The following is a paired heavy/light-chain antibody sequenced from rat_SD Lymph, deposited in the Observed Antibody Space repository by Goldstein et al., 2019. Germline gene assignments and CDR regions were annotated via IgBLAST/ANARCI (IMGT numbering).Light chain of an antibody. Sequence: DIVLTQSPALAVSLEQRATISCKTSQNVDNYGISYMHWYQQKPGQQPKLLIYEGSNLASGIPARFSGSGSGTDFTLTIDPVEADDIATYYCQQSKDYPPTFGGGTKLELK. J-gene: IGKJ1*01. CDR2: EGS. V-gene: IGKV3S1*01. CDR1: QNVDNYGISY. CDR3: QQSKDYPPT.
Heavy chain of an antibody. Sequence: EVQLVETGGGLVQPGRSLKLSCVASGFTFSSYWMYWIRQAPGKGLEWVSSINTDGGSTYYPDSVKGRFTISRDNAENTVYLQMNSLRSEDTATYYCAKDGGYYDGQFSGWFAYWGQGTLVTVSS. CDR1: GFTFSSYW. J-gene: IGHJ3*01. CDR3: AKDGGYYDGQFSGWFAY. D-gene: IGHD1-12*02. V-gene: IGHV5-58*01. CDR2: INTDGGST.